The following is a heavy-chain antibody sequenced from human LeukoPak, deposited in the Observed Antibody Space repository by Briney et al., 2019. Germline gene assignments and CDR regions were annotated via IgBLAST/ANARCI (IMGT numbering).Heavy chain of an antibody. CDR3: ARVGTWELQRVFDF. J-gene: IGHJ4*02. V-gene: IGHV3-7*01. CDR2: INREGNEK. CDR1: GFAYSSYW. Sequence: GGSLRLSCAPSGFAYSSYWMTCARQVPGKGLEWVANINREGNEKYYVDSVKGRFTISRDNAKNSVDLQMDSLRVEDTAVYYCARVGTWELQRVFDFWGQGTLVTVSS. D-gene: IGHD4-23*01.